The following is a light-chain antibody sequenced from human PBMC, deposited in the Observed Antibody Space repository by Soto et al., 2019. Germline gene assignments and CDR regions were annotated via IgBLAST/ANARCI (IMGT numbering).Light chain of an antibody. CDR2: GAS. CDR3: QQYNNWPPIT. J-gene: IGKJ5*01. Sequence: DMGLTQSPGTLSLSPGTIATLSCRAIQSVSSNYLAWYQQRPGQGPRLLIYGASTRATGIPARFSGSGSGTEFTLTISSLQSEDFAVYYCQQYNNWPPITFGQGTRLEIK. CDR1: QSVSSN. V-gene: IGKV3-15*01.